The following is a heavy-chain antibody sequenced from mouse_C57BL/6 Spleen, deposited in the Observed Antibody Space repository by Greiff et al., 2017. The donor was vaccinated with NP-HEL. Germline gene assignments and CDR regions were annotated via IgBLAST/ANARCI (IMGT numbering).Heavy chain of an antibody. CDR2: IDPSDSYT. CDR3: ANYYGSSDWYFDV. J-gene: IGHJ1*03. Sequence: QVQLQQPGAELVKPGASVKLSCKASGYTFTSYWMQWVKQRPGQGLEWIGEIDPSDSYTNYNQKFKGKATLNVDTSSSTAYMQLSSLTSEDSAVYYCANYYGSSDWYFDVWGTGTTVTVSS. CDR1: GYTFTSYW. D-gene: IGHD1-1*01. V-gene: IGHV1-50*01.